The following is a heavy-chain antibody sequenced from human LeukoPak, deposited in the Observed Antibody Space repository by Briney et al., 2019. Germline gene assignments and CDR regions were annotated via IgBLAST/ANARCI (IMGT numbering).Heavy chain of an antibody. J-gene: IGHJ4*02. CDR3: ARTSGIAAAGMLDY. V-gene: IGHV3-33*01. CDR1: GFTFSGYG. Sequence: PGGSLRLSCAASGFTFSGYGMHWVRQAPGKGLEWVAVIWHDGSNKYYADSVKGRFTISRDDSKNTLYLQMNSLRDDDTAVYFCARTSGIAAAGMLDYWGQGTLVTVSS. D-gene: IGHD6-13*01. CDR2: IWHDGSNK.